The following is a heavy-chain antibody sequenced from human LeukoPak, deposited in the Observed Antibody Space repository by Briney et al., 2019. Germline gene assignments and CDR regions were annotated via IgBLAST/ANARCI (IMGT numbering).Heavy chain of an antibody. CDR1: GGSISSGDYY. J-gene: IGHJ2*01. D-gene: IGHD3-10*01. CDR2: IYYSGST. Sequence: SETLSFTCTVSGGSISSGDYYWSWIRQPPGKGLEWIGYIYYSGSTYYNPSLKSRVTISVDTSKNQFSLKLSSVTAADTAVYYCARDRGNMVRGVIKGARFDLWGRGTLVTVSS. CDR3: ARDRGNMVRGVIKGARFDL. V-gene: IGHV4-30-4*01.